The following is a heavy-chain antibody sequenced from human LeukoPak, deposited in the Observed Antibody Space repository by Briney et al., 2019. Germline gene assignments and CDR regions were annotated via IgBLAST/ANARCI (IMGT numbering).Heavy chain of an antibody. D-gene: IGHD4/OR15-4a*01. V-gene: IGHV4-39*01. J-gene: IGHJ4*02. CDR3: ARRPGEYGGNDFDY. CDR1: GGSISSRSDY. CDR2: IYDSRST. Sequence: PSETLSLTCTVSGGSISSRSDYWGWIRQPPGKGLEWIGSIYDSRSTHYNPSLKSRVTISVDTSKNQFSLKLSSVTAADAAVYYCARRPGEYGGNDFDYWGQGTLVTVSS.